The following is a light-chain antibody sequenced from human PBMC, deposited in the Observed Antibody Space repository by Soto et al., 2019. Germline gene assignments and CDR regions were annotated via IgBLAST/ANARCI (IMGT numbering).Light chain of an antibody. V-gene: IGLV2-11*01. CDR1: SSDVGGYNY. J-gene: IGLJ1*01. Sequence: QSVLTQPRSVSGSPGQSVTTSCTGTSSDVGGYNYVSWYQQHPGKAPKLMIYDVSKRPSGVPDRFSGSKSGNTASLTISGLQAEDEADYYCCSYAGRYTFDVEVFGTGTKVTVL. CDR3: CSYAGRYTFDVEV. CDR2: DVS.